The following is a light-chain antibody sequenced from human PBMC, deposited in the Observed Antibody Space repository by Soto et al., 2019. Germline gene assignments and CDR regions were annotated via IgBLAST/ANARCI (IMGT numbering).Light chain of an antibody. V-gene: IGLV1-47*01. CDR2: KNN. J-gene: IGLJ2*01. Sequence: QSVLTQPPSASGTPGQRVTISCSGSTSNIGSNHVDWYQQRPGTAPKLLIYKNNQRPSGVPDRFSGSKSGTSASLAISGLQSEDEANYYCAAWDDRLSGPVFGGGTKLTVL. CDR1: TSNIGSNH. CDR3: AAWDDRLSGPV.